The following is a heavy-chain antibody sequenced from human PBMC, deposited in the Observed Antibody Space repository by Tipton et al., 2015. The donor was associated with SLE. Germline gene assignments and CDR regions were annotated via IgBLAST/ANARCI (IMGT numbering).Heavy chain of an antibody. CDR3: ARSLLSGYDSYGMDV. Sequence: SLRLSCAASGSTFSSYAMHWVRQAPGKGLEWVAVISYDGSNKYYADSVKGRFTISRDNSKNTLYLQMNSLRAEDTAVYYCARSLLSGYDSYGMDVWGQGTTVTVSS. J-gene: IGHJ6*02. D-gene: IGHD5-12*01. CDR2: ISYDGSNK. CDR1: GSTFSSYA. V-gene: IGHV3-30*04.